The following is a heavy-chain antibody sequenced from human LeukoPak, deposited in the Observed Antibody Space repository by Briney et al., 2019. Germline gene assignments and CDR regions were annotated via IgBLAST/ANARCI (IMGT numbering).Heavy chain of an antibody. CDR2: ISANGGST. D-gene: IGHD3-22*01. V-gene: IGHV3-23*01. CDR1: GFTFNNYG. J-gene: IGHJ4*02. CDR3: AKDGIRNYYDSIGDIDY. Sequence: GGSLRLSCAASGFTFNNYGLSWVRQAPGKGLEWFSAISANGGSTYYADSVKGRFTISRDNSKKTLYLQMNSLRAEDTAVYYCAKDGIRNYYDSIGDIDYWGQGTQVTVSS.